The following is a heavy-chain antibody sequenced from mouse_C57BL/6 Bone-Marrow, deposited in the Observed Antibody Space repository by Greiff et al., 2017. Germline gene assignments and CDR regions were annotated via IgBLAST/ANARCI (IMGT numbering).Heavy chain of an antibody. D-gene: IGHD1-1*01. CDR3: ARDSGNCAMDY. CDR1: GFTFSSYA. CDR2: ISDGGSNT. Sequence: EVQLLQSGAGLVKPGGSLKLSCAASGFTFSSYAMPWVRQTPEKRLEWVAAISDGGSNTYYPDNVKGRLTICRDNAKNNLYLQMSHLKSEDTAMYYCARDSGNCAMDYWGQGTSVTVSS. J-gene: IGHJ4*01. V-gene: IGHV5-4*01.